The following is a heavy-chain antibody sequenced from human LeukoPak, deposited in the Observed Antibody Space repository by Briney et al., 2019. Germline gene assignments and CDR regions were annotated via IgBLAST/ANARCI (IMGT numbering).Heavy chain of an antibody. D-gene: IGHD3-3*01. J-gene: IGHJ4*02. CDR2: IWYDGSQR. V-gene: IGHV3-33*01. CDR1: GFTMKNFG. Sequence: GGSLRLSCAVSGFTMKNFGMHWVRQAPGKGPEWVAVIWYDGSQRHYMDSVKGRFAISRENSMNTLSLEMNGLRVEDTAVYYCVRGADMNYNFENSFYFDSWGQGALVIVSS. CDR3: VRGADMNYNFENSFYFDS.